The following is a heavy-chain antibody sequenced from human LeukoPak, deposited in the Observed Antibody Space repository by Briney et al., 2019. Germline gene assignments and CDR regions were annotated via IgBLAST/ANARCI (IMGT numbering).Heavy chain of an antibody. J-gene: IGHJ4*02. CDR2: IIYSGGAT. Sequence: GGSLRLSCAASGFTFSRSAMTWVRQGPGTGLEFVASIIYSGGATYYADSVKGRFTISRDNSKNTLYLQMNSLRAEDTALYYCAKDGLYYDGSEHVYYFDSWGQGTLATVSS. V-gene: IGHV3-23*01. CDR3: AKDGLYYDGSEHVYYFDS. D-gene: IGHD3-22*01. CDR1: GFTFSRSA.